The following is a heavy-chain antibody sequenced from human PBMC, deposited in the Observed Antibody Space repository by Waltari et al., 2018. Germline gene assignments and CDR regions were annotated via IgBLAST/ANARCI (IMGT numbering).Heavy chain of an antibody. CDR1: GYTFTSYD. CDR3: ARGGANWGFFLFDY. J-gene: IGHJ4*02. Sequence: QVQLVQSGAEVKKPGASVKVSCKASGYTFTSYDINWVRQATGQGLEWMGWINPNRGNTGYAQKFQGRVTMTRNTSISTAYMELSSLRSEDTAVYYCARGGANWGFFLFDYWGQGTLVIVSS. V-gene: IGHV1-8*01. CDR2: INPNRGNT. D-gene: IGHD7-27*01.